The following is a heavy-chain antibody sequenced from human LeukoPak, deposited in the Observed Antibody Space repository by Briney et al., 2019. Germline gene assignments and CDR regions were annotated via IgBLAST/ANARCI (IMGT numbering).Heavy chain of an antibody. V-gene: IGHV3-30*04. J-gene: IGHJ4*02. CDR1: GFTFSSYA. CDR3: AKVPIAVASKPLYYFDY. D-gene: IGHD6-19*01. Sequence: GRSLRLSCAASGFTFSSYAMHWVRQAPGKGLEWVAVISYDGGNKYYADSVKGRFTISRDNSKNTLYLQMNSLRAEDTAVYYCAKVPIAVASKPLYYFDYWGQGTLVTVSS. CDR2: ISYDGGNK.